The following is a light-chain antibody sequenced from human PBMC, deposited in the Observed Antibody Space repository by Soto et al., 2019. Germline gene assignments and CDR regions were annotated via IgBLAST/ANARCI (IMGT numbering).Light chain of an antibody. CDR1: QGISSY. CDR2: AAS. CDR3: HQYYSYPLT. Sequence: AIRMTQSPSSLSASTGDRVTITCRASQGISSYLAWYQQKPGKAPKLLIYAASTLQSGVPSRFSGSGSGTEFTLTISCLQSEDFATYYCHQYYSYPLTVGGGTKVEIK. J-gene: IGKJ4*02. V-gene: IGKV1-8*01.